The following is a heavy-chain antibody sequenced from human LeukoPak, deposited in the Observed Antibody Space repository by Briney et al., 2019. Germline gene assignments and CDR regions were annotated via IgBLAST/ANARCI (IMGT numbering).Heavy chain of an antibody. J-gene: IGHJ6*03. Sequence: PGGSLRLSCAASGFTFSSYEMNWVRQALGKGLEWVSYISSSGSTIYYADSVKGRFTISRDNAKNSLYLQMNSLRAEDTAVYYCARDKAGATIYYYYYMDVWGKGTTVTVSS. D-gene: IGHD1-26*01. V-gene: IGHV3-48*03. CDR2: ISSSGSTI. CDR3: ARDKAGATIYYYYYMDV. CDR1: GFTFSSYE.